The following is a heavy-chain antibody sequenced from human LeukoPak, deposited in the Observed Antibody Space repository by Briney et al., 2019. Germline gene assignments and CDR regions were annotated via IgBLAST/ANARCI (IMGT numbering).Heavy chain of an antibody. CDR2: IRSKANSYAT. CDR1: GFTFSSYG. D-gene: IGHD2-2*02. V-gene: IGHV3-73*01. CDR3: TREYCSSTSCYNY. J-gene: IGHJ4*02. Sequence: GGSLRLSCAASGFTFSSYGMHWVRQASGKGLEWVGRIRSKANSYATAYAASVKGRFTISRDDSKNTAYLQMNSLKTEDTAVYYCTREYCSSTSCYNYWGQGTLVTVSS.